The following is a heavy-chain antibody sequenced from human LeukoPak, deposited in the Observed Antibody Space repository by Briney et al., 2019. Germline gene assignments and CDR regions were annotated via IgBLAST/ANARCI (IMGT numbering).Heavy chain of an antibody. V-gene: IGHV3-74*01. CDR3: ARDEYYYDSSGYYYVGTENWFDP. CDR1: GFTFSSYW. D-gene: IGHD3-22*01. J-gene: IGHJ5*02. Sequence: PGGSLRLSCAASGFTFSSYWMHWVRQAPGKGLVWVSRINSDGSSTSYADPVKGRFTISRDNAKNTLYLQMNSLRAEDTAVYYCARDEYYYDSSGYYYVGTENWFDPWGQGTLVTVSS. CDR2: INSDGSST.